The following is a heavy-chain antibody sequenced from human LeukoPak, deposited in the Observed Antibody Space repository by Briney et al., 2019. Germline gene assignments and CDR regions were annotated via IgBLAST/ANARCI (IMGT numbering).Heavy chain of an antibody. Sequence: GGSLRLSCVDSGFTFTNAWMSWVRQAPGKGLEWIGRXKSKTDGETTNYAEPVRGRFTISSDDSKSAVYLQMNSLKIEDTAVYYCTTDLGTYYHGSQRLIPIDYWGQGTLVTVSS. CDR2: XKSKTDGETT. CDR3: TTDLGTYYHGSQRLIPIDY. CDR1: GFTFTNAW. J-gene: IGHJ4*02. V-gene: IGHV3-15*01. D-gene: IGHD3-10*01.